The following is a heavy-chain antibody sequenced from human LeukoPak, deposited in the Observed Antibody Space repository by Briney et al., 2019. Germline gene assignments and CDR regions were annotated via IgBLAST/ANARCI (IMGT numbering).Heavy chain of an antibody. Sequence: GASVKVSCKASGYTFTSYDLNWVRQAAGQGREGMGWMNPNSGSTGYAQKFQGRVTITRNTAISTAYMELSSLRSEATAVYYCARGSSGAYHASYNWFDPWGQGSLVTVSS. CDR3: ARGSSGAYHASYNWFDP. CDR2: MNPNSGST. J-gene: IGHJ5*02. V-gene: IGHV1-8*03. D-gene: IGHD1-26*01. CDR1: GYTFTSYD.